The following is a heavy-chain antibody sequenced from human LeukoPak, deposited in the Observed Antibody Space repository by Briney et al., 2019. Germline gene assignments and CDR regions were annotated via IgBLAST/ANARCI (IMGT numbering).Heavy chain of an antibody. Sequence: PSETLSLTCTVSGGSISSSSYYWGWIRQPPGKGLEWIGSIYYSGSTYYNPSLKSRVTISVDTTKNQFSLKVSSVTAADTAVYYCARLRNDYVWGSYPWPDYWGQGTLVTVSS. V-gene: IGHV4-39*01. D-gene: IGHD3-16*02. J-gene: IGHJ4*02. CDR1: GGSISSSSYY. CDR3: ARLRNDYVWGSYPWPDY. CDR2: IYYSGST.